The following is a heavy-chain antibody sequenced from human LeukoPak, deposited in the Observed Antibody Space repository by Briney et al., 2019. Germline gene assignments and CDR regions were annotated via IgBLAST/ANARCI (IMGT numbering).Heavy chain of an antibody. Sequence: GGSLRLSCAASGFTFSSYAMSWVRQAPGTGLEWVSAISGCGGSTYYADSVKGRFTISRDNSKSTLYLQMNSLRAEDTAVYYCATEYYDFWSGYYRFDYWGQGTLVTVSS. V-gene: IGHV3-23*01. CDR3: ATEYYDFWSGYYRFDY. CDR1: GFTFSSYA. J-gene: IGHJ4*02. CDR2: ISGCGGST. D-gene: IGHD3-3*01.